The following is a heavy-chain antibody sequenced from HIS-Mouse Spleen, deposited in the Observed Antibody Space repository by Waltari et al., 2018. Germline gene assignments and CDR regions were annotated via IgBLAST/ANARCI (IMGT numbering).Heavy chain of an antibody. D-gene: IGHD3-3*01. V-gene: IGHV4-4*07. CDR1: GGSISSYY. Sequence: QVQLQESGPGLVKPSETLSLTCTVSGGSISSYYWICIRQPAGKGLEWIGRIYTSGSTNYNPSLKSRVTMSVDTSKNQFSLKLSSVTAADTAVYYCARDFHDFWSGYYGGDKKHDAFDIWGQGTMVTVSS. CDR2: IYTSGST. J-gene: IGHJ3*02. CDR3: ARDFHDFWSGYYGGDKKHDAFDI.